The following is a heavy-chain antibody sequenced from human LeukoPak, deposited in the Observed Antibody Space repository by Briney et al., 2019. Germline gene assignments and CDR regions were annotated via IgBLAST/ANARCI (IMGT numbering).Heavy chain of an antibody. CDR2: ISWNSVNI. CDR3: AKGTMIVVAVGDYFVY. J-gene: IGHJ4*02. Sequence: QAGGSLRLSCAASGFTLDDYAMHWVRQAPGKGLEWVSGISWNSVNIGYADSVKGRFTISRDNAKNSLYLQMNSLRAEDMALYYCAKGTMIVVAVGDYFVYWGQGTLVTVSS. CDR1: GFTLDDYA. D-gene: IGHD3-22*01. V-gene: IGHV3-9*03.